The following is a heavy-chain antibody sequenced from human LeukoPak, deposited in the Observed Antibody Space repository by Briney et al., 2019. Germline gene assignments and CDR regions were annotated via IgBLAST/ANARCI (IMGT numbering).Heavy chain of an antibody. CDR2: IYYSGST. V-gene: IGHV4-59*08. CDR1: GGSISSYY. CDR3: ARQIYGSGSSTTYYYFDY. Sequence: SETLPLTCTVSGGSISSYYWSWIRQPPGKGLEWIGYIYYSGSTNYNPSLKSRVTISVDTSKNQFSLKLSSVTAADTAVYYCARQIYGSGSSTTYYYFDYWGQGTLVTVSS. J-gene: IGHJ4*02. D-gene: IGHD3-10*01.